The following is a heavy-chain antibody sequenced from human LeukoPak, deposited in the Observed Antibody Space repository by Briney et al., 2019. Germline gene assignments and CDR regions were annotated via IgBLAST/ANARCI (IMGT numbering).Heavy chain of an antibody. V-gene: IGHV3-23*01. CDR1: GFTFSSYA. CDR2: ISGSANT. Sequence: GGSLRLSCAASGFTFSSYAMSWVRQAPGKGLEWVSAISGSANTYYTDSVKGRFTISRDNSKNTLYLQMNSLSAEDTAVYYCARHRITGRAFDYWGQGTLVTVSS. J-gene: IGHJ4*02. CDR3: ARHRITGRAFDY. D-gene: IGHD1-20*01.